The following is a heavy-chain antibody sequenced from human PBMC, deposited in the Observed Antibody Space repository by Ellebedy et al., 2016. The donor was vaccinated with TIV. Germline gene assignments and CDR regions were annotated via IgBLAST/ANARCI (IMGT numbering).Heavy chain of an antibody. Sequence: MPSETLSLTCSVSGGSVSSTRYYWASIRQPPGKGPEYLGRVYYSGSPYYNPSFTSRVTLSADTSKNQFSLNLRTVTAADTAVYYCARTDPWQPIDDWGQGILVSVSS. CDR3: ARTDPWQPIDD. CDR2: VYYSGSP. V-gene: IGHV4-39*01. J-gene: IGHJ4*02. D-gene: IGHD2-21*02. CDR1: GGSVSSTRYY.